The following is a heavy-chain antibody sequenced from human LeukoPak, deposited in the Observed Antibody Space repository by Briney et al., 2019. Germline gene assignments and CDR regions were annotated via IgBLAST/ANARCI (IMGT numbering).Heavy chain of an antibody. V-gene: IGHV1-46*01. D-gene: IGHD5-12*01. CDR2: INPSGGST. CDR1: GYTFTSYY. Sequence: ASVKVSCKASGYTFTSYYMHWVRQAPGQGLEWMGIINPSGGSTSYAQKFQGRVTMTRDTSTSTVYMELSSLRSEDTAVYYCARDRGRYSGYDIAVAVPDYWGQGTLVTVSS. J-gene: IGHJ4*02. CDR3: ARDRGRYSGYDIAVAVPDY.